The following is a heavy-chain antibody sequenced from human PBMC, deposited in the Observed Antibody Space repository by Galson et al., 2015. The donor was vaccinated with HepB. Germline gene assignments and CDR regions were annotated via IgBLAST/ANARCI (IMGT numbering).Heavy chain of an antibody. D-gene: IGHD2-2*01. CDR1: GFTFSRYA. CDR3: AKVGPSCSSTRCSDYYFDY. V-gene: IGHV3-23*01. J-gene: IGHJ4*02. Sequence: SLRLSCAASGFTFSRYAMNWVRQAPGKGLEWVAAVSGSAAGTEYGITTDYADSVKGRFTISRDNSKNTLYLQMNSLRAEDTAVYYCAKVGPSCSSTRCSDYYFDYWGQGTLVTVSS. CDR2: VSGSAAGTEYGITT.